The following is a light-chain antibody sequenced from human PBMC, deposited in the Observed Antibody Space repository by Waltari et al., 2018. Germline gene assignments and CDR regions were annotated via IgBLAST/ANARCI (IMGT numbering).Light chain of an antibody. Sequence: EIVLTQSPGTLSLSPGERATLSCRASQIVSSTYLTWFQQKPGQAPRLLIYGASTRATGIPDRFSGSGSGTDFTLTISRLEPEDFAVYYCQQYGSSHPYTFGQGTKLEIK. CDR2: GAS. J-gene: IGKJ2*01. V-gene: IGKV3-20*01. CDR1: QIVSSTY. CDR3: QQYGSSHPYT.